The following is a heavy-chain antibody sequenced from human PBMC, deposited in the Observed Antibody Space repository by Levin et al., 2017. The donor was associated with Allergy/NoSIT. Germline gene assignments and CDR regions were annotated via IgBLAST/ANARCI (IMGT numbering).Heavy chain of an antibody. CDR2: IYYSGST. J-gene: IGHJ6*02. D-gene: IGHD1-14*01. CDR3: AITDAYRLAYYYGMDV. V-gene: IGHV4-59*08. CDR1: GGSISDYY. Sequence: SSETLSLTCTVSGGSISDYYWSWIRQPPGKGLEWIGYIYYSGSTYYNPSLKSRVTISIDTSKNQFSLKLSSVTAADTAVYYCAITDAYRLAYYYGMDVWGQGTTVTVSS.